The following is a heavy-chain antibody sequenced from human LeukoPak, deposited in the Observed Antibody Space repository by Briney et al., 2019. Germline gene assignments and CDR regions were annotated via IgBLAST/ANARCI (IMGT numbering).Heavy chain of an antibody. Sequence: NTSETLSLTCTVSGYSISSGYYWGWIRQPPGKGLEWIGSIYHSGSTHYNPSLKSRVTISVDTSKNQFSLKLSSVTAADTAVYYCARDAGIQLWVRFDPWGQGTLVTVSS. CDR1: GYSISSGYY. CDR3: ARDAGIQLWVRFDP. D-gene: IGHD5-18*01. J-gene: IGHJ5*02. V-gene: IGHV4-38-2*02. CDR2: IYHSGST.